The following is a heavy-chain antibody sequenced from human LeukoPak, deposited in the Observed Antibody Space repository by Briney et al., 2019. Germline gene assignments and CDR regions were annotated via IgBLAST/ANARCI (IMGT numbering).Heavy chain of an antibody. D-gene: IGHD3-10*01. V-gene: IGHV3-74*01. CDR1: GFTFSSYA. J-gene: IGHJ6*02. CDR2: INADGSSA. CDR3: ARDYGRSRDYGMDV. Sequence: GGSLRLSCAASGFTFSSYAMSWVRQAPGKGLVWVSRINADGSSASYADSVKGRFTISRDNAKNTLYLQMNSLRAEDTAMYYCARDYGRSRDYGMDVWGQGTTVTVSS.